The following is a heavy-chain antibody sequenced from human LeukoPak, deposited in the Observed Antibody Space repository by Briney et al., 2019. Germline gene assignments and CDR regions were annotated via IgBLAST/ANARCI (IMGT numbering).Heavy chain of an antibody. CDR2: IYYSGST. Sequence: PSETLSLTCTVSGGSISSNSYYWGWIRQPPGTGLEWIGSIYYSGSTYYNPSLKSRVTIYVDTSKNQFSLKLSSVTAADTAVYYCATLSSSSRGVDWLDPWGQGTLVTVSS. CDR3: ATLSSSSRGVDWLDP. J-gene: IGHJ5*02. D-gene: IGHD6-6*01. V-gene: IGHV4-39*01. CDR1: GGSISSNSYY.